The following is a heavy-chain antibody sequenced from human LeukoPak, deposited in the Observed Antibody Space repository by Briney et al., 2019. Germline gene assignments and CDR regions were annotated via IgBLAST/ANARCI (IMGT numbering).Heavy chain of an antibody. CDR2: IYYCGNT. D-gene: IGHD3-9*01. J-gene: IGHJ4*02. CDR1: GGSISSSRYY. V-gene: IGHV4-39*07. Sequence: SETLSLTCTVSGGSISSSRYYWGWIRQPQGKGLEWIGSIYYCGNTYYIPSLNSRLTISQDTSNNQFSLTLSSVTAADTAIYYCARDKGHFDVDYWGQGILVTVSS. CDR3: ARDKGHFDVDY.